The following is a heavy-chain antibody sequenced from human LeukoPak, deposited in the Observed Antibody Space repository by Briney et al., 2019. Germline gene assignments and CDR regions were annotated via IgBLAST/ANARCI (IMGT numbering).Heavy chain of an antibody. D-gene: IGHD5-18*01. V-gene: IGHV1-24*01. Sequence: ASVKVSCKVSGYTLTELSMHWVRQAPGKGLEWMGGFDPEDAETIYAQKFQGRVTMTEDTSTDTAYMELSSLRSEDTAVYYCATPRVGTALNYYGMDVWGQGTTVTVSS. CDR2: FDPEDAET. CDR1: GYTLTELS. J-gene: IGHJ6*02. CDR3: ATPRVGTALNYYGMDV.